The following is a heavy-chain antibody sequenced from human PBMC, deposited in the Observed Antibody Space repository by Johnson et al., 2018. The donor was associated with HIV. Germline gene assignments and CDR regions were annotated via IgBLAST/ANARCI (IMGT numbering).Heavy chain of an antibody. CDR3: ASLVGSSSGEAFDI. V-gene: IGHV3-7*05. CDR2: IKQDGSEK. D-gene: IGHD6-6*01. CDR1: GFTFSSYW. Sequence: VQLVESGGGLVQPGGSLRLSCAASGFTFSSYWMSWVRQAQGKGLEWVANIKQDGSEKYYVDSVKGRFTISRDNAKNSLYLQMNSLRAEDTAVYYCASLVGSSSGEAFDIWGQGTMVTVSS. J-gene: IGHJ3*02.